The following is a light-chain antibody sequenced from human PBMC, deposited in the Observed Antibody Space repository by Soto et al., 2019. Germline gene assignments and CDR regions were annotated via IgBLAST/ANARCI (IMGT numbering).Light chain of an antibody. CDR2: GSS. Sequence: EIVLTQSPATLSVSPGERATLSCRATQSVTSNLAWYQHKPGQAPRLLIYGSSTRATGIPARFSGSGSGTEFTLTISSLQSEDSAVYYCQLYNDWPPMFTFGQGTKLELK. CDR1: QSVTSN. CDR3: QLYNDWPPMFT. J-gene: IGKJ2*01. V-gene: IGKV3-15*01.